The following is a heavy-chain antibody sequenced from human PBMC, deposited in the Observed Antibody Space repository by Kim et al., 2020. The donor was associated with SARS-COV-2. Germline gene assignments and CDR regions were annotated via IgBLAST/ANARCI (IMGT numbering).Heavy chain of an antibody. Sequence: YAQKFQGRVTMTRDTSISTAYMELSRLRSDDTAVYYCARDGNGDYYFDYWGQGTLVTVSS. J-gene: IGHJ4*02. V-gene: IGHV1-2*02. D-gene: IGHD4-17*01. CDR3: ARDGNGDYYFDY.